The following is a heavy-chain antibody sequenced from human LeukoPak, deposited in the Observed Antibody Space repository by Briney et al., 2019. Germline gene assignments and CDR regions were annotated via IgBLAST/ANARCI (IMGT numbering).Heavy chain of an antibody. CDR3: ARDESNYYDSSGYYSI. CDR1: GGSISSYY. Sequence: SETLSLTCTVSGGSISSYYWSWIRQPPGKGLEWIGYIYYSGSTNYNPSLKSRVTISVDTSKNQFSLKLSSVTAADTAVYYCARDESNYYDSSGYYSIWGQGTMVTVSS. D-gene: IGHD3-22*01. CDR2: IYYSGST. J-gene: IGHJ3*02. V-gene: IGHV4-59*12.